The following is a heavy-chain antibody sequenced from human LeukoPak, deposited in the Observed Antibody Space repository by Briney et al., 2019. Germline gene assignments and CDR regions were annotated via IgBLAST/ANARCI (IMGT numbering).Heavy chain of an antibody. V-gene: IGHV4-4*07. D-gene: IGHD6-13*01. Sequence: SETLSLTCTVSGGSISSYYWSWIRQPAGKGLEWNWRIYTSGSTNYNPSLKSGVTMSVDTSKNQFSVKLSSVAAADTAVYYCAGCGSWETDYYYYYGMDVWGQGTTVTVSS. CDR1: GGSISSYY. CDR3: AGCGSWETDYYYYYGMDV. CDR2: IYTSGST. J-gene: IGHJ6*02.